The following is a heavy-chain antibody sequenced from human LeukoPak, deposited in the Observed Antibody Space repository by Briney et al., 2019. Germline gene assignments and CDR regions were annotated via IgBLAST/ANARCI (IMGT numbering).Heavy chain of an antibody. CDR3: AKVGVLGVETAHLDS. CDR2: INWSDGTT. CDR1: GFTFSSFA. J-gene: IGHJ5*01. Sequence: PGGSLRLSCAASGFTFSSFAMSWVRQAPGKGLEWVSDINWSDGTTYYADSVKGRFSISRDNSKNTLYLQMNSLGAGDTAVYYCAKVGVLGVETAHLDSWGQGALVTVSS. V-gene: IGHV3-23*01. D-gene: IGHD3-3*01.